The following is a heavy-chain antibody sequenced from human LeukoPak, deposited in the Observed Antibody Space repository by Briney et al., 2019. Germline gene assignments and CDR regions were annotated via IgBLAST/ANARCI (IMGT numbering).Heavy chain of an antibody. CDR2: IYYSGST. CDR1: GGSISSGGYY. D-gene: IGHD6-13*01. CDR3: ARVTGGNSSSWYGDY. Sequence: SQTLSLTCTVSGGSISSGGYYWSWIRQHPGKDLEWIGYIYYSGSTYYNPSLKSRVTISVDTSKNQFSLKLSSVTAADTAVYYCARVTGGNSSSWYGDYWGQGTLVTVSS. V-gene: IGHV4-31*03. J-gene: IGHJ4*02.